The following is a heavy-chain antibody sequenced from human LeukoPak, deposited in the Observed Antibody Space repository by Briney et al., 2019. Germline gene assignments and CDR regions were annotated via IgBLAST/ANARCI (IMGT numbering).Heavy chain of an antibody. CDR1: NGSISDYY. J-gene: IGHJ4*02. V-gene: IGHV4-34*01. D-gene: IGHD4-17*01. CDR2: VNHSGST. CDR3: ARSGRYGDYGVCDY. Sequence: PSETLSLTCAVYNGSISDYYWSWIRQPPGKGLEWIGEVNHSGSTNYNPSLKSRVTISVDTSKNQFSLKLSSVTAADTAVYYCARSGRYGDYGVCDYWGQGTLVTVSS.